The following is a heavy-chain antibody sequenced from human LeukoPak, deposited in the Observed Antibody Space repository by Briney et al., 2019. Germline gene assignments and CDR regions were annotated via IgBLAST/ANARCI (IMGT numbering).Heavy chain of an antibody. D-gene: IGHD2-2*01. Sequence: GGSLRLSCAASGFTFSSYAMSWVRQAPGKGLEGVSAISGSGGSPYYADPVKGRFTISRDKSKNTLYLQMNSLRAEDTAVYYCAKSPRYCSSTICLLLFDYWGQGTLVTVSS. CDR2: ISGSGGSP. CDR3: AKSPRYCSSTICLLLFDY. J-gene: IGHJ4*02. V-gene: IGHV3-23*01. CDR1: GFTFSSYA.